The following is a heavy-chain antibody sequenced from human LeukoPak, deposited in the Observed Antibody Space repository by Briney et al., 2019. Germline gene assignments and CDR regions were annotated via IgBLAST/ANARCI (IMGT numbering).Heavy chain of an antibody. D-gene: IGHD6-19*01. CDR2: IYPGDSDT. J-gene: IGHJ4*02. Sequence: GESLKISCKGSGYNFTTYWIVWVRQMPGKGLEWMGIIYPGDSDTRYSPSFQGQVTISVDRSISTAYLQWSSLKASDTAMYYCARRTYSSGWYPDYWGQGTLVTVSS. V-gene: IGHV5-51*01. CDR1: GYNFTTYW. CDR3: ARRTYSSGWYPDY.